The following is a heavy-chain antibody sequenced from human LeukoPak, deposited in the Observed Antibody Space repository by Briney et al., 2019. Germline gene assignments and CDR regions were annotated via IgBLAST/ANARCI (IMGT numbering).Heavy chain of an antibody. D-gene: IGHD3-10*01. CDR2: ISGSGGST. Sequence: GGSLRLSCAASGFTFSSYAMSWVRQAPGKVLEWVSAISGSGGSTYYADSVKGRFTISRDNSKNTLYLQMNSLRAEDTAVYYCAKDSEYGSGSYFDYWGQGTLVTVSS. V-gene: IGHV3-23*01. J-gene: IGHJ4*02. CDR1: GFTFSSYA. CDR3: AKDSEYGSGSYFDY.